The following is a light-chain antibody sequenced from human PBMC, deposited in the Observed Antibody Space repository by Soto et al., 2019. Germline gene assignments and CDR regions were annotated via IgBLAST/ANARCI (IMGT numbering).Light chain of an antibody. CDR2: EVS. CDR1: SSDFGSYNL. J-gene: IGLJ2*01. Sequence: QSVLTQPASVSGSPGQSITISCTGTSSDFGSYNLVSWYQQHPGKAPKLMIYEVSKRPSGVSNRFSGSKSGNTASLTISGLQAEDEADYYCCSYAGSSTFLVFGGGT. CDR3: CSYAGSSTFLV. V-gene: IGLV2-23*02.